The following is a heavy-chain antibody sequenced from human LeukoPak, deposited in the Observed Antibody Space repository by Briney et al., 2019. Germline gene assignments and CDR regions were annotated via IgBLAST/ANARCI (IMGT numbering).Heavy chain of an antibody. Sequence: SETLSLTCAVYGGSFSGYYWSWIRQPPGKGLEWIGEINHSGSTNYNPSLKSRVTISVDTSKNPFSLKLSSVTAADTAVYYCARVFWECSSTSCYTDYYYYMDVWGKGTTVTVSS. CDR2: INHSGST. D-gene: IGHD2-2*02. V-gene: IGHV4-34*01. CDR1: GGSFSGYY. CDR3: ARVFWECSSTSCYTDYYYYMDV. J-gene: IGHJ6*03.